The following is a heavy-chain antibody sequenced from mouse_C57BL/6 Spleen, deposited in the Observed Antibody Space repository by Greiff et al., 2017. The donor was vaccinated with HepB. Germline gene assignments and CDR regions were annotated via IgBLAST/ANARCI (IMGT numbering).Heavy chain of an antibody. J-gene: IGHJ4*01. CDR1: GFSLTSYG. CDR3: AKKDPLFAMDY. CDR2: IWRGGST. V-gene: IGHV2-5*01. Sequence: VKVVESGPGLVQPSQSLSITCTVSGFSLTSYGVHWVRQSPGKGLEWLGVIWRGGSTDYNAAFMSRLSITKDNSKSQVFFKMNSLQADDTAIYYCAKKDPLFAMDYWGQGTSVTVSS.